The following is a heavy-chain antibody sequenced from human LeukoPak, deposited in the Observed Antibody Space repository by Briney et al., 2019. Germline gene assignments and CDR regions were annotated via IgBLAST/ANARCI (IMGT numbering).Heavy chain of an antibody. CDR2: ISYDGSNK. CDR3: AKDGYSSPGGYFDY. D-gene: IGHD5-18*01. J-gene: IGHJ4*02. V-gene: IGHV3-30*18. CDR1: GFTFSNYG. Sequence: QSGGSLRLSCAASGFTFSNYGTHWVRQAPGKGLEWVTLISYDGSNKYYADSVKGRFTISRDNSKNTLYLQMNSLRAEDTAVYYCAKDGYSSPGGYFDYWGQGTLVTVSS.